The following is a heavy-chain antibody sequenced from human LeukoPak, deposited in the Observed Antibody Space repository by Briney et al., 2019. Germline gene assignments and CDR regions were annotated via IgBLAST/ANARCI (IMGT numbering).Heavy chain of an antibody. V-gene: IGHV3-30-3*01. D-gene: IGHD2-8*02. J-gene: IGHJ6*02. Sequence: PGRSLRLSCAASGFTFSSYAMHWVRQAPGKGLEWVAVISYDGSNKYYADSVKGRFTTSRDNARNTLYLQMNSLTAEDTALYYCTRVQAGRSGLMDVWGRGTTVTVSS. CDR3: TRVQAGRSGLMDV. CDR2: ISYDGSNK. CDR1: GFTFSSYA.